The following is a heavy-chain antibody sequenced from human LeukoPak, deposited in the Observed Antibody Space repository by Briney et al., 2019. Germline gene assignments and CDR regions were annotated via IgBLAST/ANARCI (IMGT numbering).Heavy chain of an antibody. CDR1: GFIFSRYS. CDR2: ISISSSII. J-gene: IGHJ4*02. CDR3: ARGKYGGYFIDY. Sequence: GGSLRLSCAASGFIFSRYSMNWVRQAPGKGLEWVSYISISSSIIYYADSVNGRFTISRANAKNTVYLQMNSLRAADTAVYYCARGKYGGYFIDYWGQGTLVTVSS. V-gene: IGHV3-48*04. D-gene: IGHD5-12*01.